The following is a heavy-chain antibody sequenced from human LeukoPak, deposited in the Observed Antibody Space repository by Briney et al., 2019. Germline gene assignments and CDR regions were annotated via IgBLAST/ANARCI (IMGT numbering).Heavy chain of an antibody. Sequence: GGSLRLSCAASGFTVSSNYMSCVRQAPGKGLEWVSVIYSGGSTYYADSVKGRFTISRDNSKNTLYLQMNSLRAEDTAVYYCARRASVRGVPFDYWGQGTLVTVSS. CDR1: GFTVSSNY. V-gene: IGHV3-53*01. CDR2: IYSGGST. CDR3: ARRASVRGVPFDY. J-gene: IGHJ4*02. D-gene: IGHD3-10*01.